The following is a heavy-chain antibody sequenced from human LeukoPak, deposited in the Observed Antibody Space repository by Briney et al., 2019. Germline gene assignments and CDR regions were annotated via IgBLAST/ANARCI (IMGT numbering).Heavy chain of an antibody. CDR3: ARDGGVVGATIERWFDP. D-gene: IGHD5-12*01. CDR2: INPNDGST. CDR1: GHTFTSYY. J-gene: IGHJ5*02. V-gene: IGHV1-46*01. Sequence: ASVKVSCKASGHTFTSYYVNWVRQAPGQRLEWMGIINPNDGSTTYAQNFQGRVTMTRDMSTSTVYMELSSLRYEDTAVYYCARDGGVVGATIERWFDPWGQGTLVTVSS.